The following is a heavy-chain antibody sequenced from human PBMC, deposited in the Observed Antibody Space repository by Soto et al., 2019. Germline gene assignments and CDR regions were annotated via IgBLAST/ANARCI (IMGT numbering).Heavy chain of an antibody. Sequence: EVQLVESGGGLVQPGRSLRLSCAASGFTFDDYAMHWVRQAPGKGLEWVSAISWNSGTIGYADSVKGRFTISRDNAEKSLYLQRNGLRAEGTALYYCAKGDDAHGDYGRAPLDDCGQGTLVIVSS. CDR2: ISWNSGTI. CDR3: AKGDDAHGDYGRAPLDD. CDR1: GFTFDDYA. V-gene: IGHV3-9*01. D-gene: IGHD4-17*01. J-gene: IGHJ4*02.